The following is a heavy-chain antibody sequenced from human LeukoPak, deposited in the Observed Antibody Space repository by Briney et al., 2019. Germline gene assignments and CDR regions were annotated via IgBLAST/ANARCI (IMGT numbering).Heavy chain of an antibody. V-gene: IGHV3-7*01. CDR1: GFTFSGYW. J-gene: IGHJ3*02. CDR2: IKQDGSEK. D-gene: IGHD3-10*01. CDR3: ARDMAEEAFDI. Sequence: GGSLRLSCAASGFTFSGYWMSWVRQAPGKGLEWVANIKQDGSEKYYVDSVKGRFTISRDNAKNSLYLQMNSLRAEDTAVYYCARDMAEEAFDIWGQGTMVTVSS.